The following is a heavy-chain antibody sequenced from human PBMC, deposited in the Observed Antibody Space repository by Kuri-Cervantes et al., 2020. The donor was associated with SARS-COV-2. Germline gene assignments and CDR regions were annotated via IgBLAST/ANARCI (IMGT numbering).Heavy chain of an antibody. CDR2: INPNSGGT. D-gene: IGHD3-3*01. Sequence: ASVKVSCKASGYTFTGYYMHWVRQAPGQGLEWMGWINPNSGGTNYAQKFQGRVTMTRDTSISTAYMELSRLRSDDTAVYYCARVLGIFGVVTSYMDVWGKGTTVTVSS. J-gene: IGHJ6*03. CDR3: ARVLGIFGVVTSYMDV. V-gene: IGHV1-2*02. CDR1: GYTFTGYY.